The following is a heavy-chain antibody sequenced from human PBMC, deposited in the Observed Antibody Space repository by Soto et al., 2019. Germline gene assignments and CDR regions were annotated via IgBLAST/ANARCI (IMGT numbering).Heavy chain of an antibody. V-gene: IGHV3-23*01. CDR2: VTGNGVGT. Sequence: GETLRLTCGDPTFTFSAYAMSWVRHAQGKGLEWVASVTGNGVGTSYADSLKGRFTISRDNSENTLYLQMNSLRAEDTAVYYWARDPNGDYVGAFDFWGLGTMVTVSS. CDR1: TFTFSAYA. D-gene: IGHD4-17*01. CDR3: ARDPNGDYVGAFDF. J-gene: IGHJ3*01.